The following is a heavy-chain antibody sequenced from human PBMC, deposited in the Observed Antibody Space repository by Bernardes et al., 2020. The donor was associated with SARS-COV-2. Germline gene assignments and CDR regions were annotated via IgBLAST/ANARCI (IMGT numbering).Heavy chain of an antibody. CDR3: ARQGYNRAWFDS. CDR1: GYDFTRFW. J-gene: IGHJ5*01. V-gene: IGHV5-51*01. D-gene: IGHD1-20*01. CDR2: IYPHDSST. Sequence: GGCLKISCKGSGYDFTRFWIGWVRPIPGKGLEWLGIIYPHDSSTRNSLSLQGQVTLSADKSIGTAYLQWNSLKASDTGMYYCARQGYNRAWFDSWGQGTLVTVSS.